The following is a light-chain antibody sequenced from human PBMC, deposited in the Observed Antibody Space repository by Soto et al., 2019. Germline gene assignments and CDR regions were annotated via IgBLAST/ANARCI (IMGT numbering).Light chain of an antibody. CDR1: SSNIGNNA. V-gene: IGLV1-36*01. J-gene: IGLJ1*01. Sequence: QSALTQPPSVSEAPRQRVTISCPGSSSNIGNNAVNWYQQLPGKAPKLLIYYDDLLPSGVSDRFSGSKSGTSASLAISGLQSEDEADYYCAAWDDSLIGYVFGTGTKVTVL. CDR2: YDD. CDR3: AAWDDSLIGYV.